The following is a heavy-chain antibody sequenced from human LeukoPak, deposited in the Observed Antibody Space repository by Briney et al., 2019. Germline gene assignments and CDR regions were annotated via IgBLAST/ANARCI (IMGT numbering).Heavy chain of an antibody. CDR1: GFTFSSYS. J-gene: IGHJ4*02. V-gene: IGHV3-21*01. CDR2: VSTGSNYI. Sequence: GGSLSLSCTASGFTFSSYSLNWVRQAPGKGLEGVSSVSTGSNYIYYADSVKGRLTISRDNDKNSLYLQMNSLRVEDTAVYYCARGSGHFDSSGYYVNPFDYWGQGILVIVSS. CDR3: ARGSGHFDSSGYYVNPFDY. D-gene: IGHD3-22*01.